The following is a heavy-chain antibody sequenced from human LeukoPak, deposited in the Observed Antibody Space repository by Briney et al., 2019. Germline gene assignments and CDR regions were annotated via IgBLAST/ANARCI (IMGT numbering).Heavy chain of an antibody. CDR1: GFTFSSYW. Sequence: GGSLRLSCAASGFTFSSYWMSWVRQAPGKGLDWVGNIKQDGSEKYYVDSVKGRFTISRDNAKNSLFLQMNSLRVEDTAVYYCARDRVYDYVWGSNNFDYWGQGTLVTVSS. CDR2: IKQDGSEK. CDR3: ARDRVYDYVWGSNNFDY. J-gene: IGHJ4*02. D-gene: IGHD3-16*01. V-gene: IGHV3-7*03.